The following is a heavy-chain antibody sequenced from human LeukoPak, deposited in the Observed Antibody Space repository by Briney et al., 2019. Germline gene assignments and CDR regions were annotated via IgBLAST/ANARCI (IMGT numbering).Heavy chain of an antibody. Sequence: GGSLRLSCAASGFTFSSYWMSWVRQAPGKGLEWVANIKQDGSGKYYVDSVKGRFTISRDNAKNSLYLQMNSLRVEDTAVYYCARDQVNNSSSWPQIYYYYGMDVWGQGTTVTVSS. D-gene: IGHD6-13*01. CDR3: ARDQVNNSSSWPQIYYYYGMDV. V-gene: IGHV3-7*01. CDR2: IKQDGSGK. J-gene: IGHJ6*02. CDR1: GFTFSSYW.